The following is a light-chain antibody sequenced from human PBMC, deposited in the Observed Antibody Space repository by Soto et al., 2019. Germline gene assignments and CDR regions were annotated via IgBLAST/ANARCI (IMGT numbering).Light chain of an antibody. Sequence: DLPLTQSPSTLSASVGDRVTITCRASQSIGEWLAWYQQKPGKAPKVLIYDASRLQSGVPSRFSGSGSETEFILTISSLQPDDFATYYCQDYSDNSWTFGQGTKVDIK. CDR2: DAS. J-gene: IGKJ1*01. CDR1: QSIGEW. CDR3: QDYSDNSWT. V-gene: IGKV1-5*01.